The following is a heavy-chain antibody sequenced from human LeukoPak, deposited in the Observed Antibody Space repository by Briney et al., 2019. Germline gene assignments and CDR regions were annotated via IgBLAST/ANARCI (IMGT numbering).Heavy chain of an antibody. J-gene: IGHJ4*02. Sequence: SVKVSCKASGYTFTGYYIHWVRQAPGQGLEWMGWISGDNANTNYAQKFQGRVTMTTDTTTTTAYMELRSLRSDDTAVYYCARDGYFDYWGQGTLVTVSS. V-gene: IGHV1-18*04. CDR1: GYTFTGYY. CDR2: ISGDNANT. CDR3: ARDGYFDY.